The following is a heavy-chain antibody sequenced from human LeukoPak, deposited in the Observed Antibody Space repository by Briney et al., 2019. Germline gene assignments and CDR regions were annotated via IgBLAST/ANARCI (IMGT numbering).Heavy chain of an antibody. CDR1: GGSISSGGYS. CDR3: ARERAAAGTRYFDY. J-gene: IGHJ4*02. D-gene: IGHD6-13*01. Sequence: PSQTLSLTCAVSGGSISSGGYSWSWIRQPPGKGLEWIEYIYHSGSTYYNPSLKSRVTISVDRSKSQFSLKLSSVTAADTAVYYCARERAAAGTRYFDYWGQGTLVTVSS. V-gene: IGHV4-30-2*01. CDR2: IYHSGST.